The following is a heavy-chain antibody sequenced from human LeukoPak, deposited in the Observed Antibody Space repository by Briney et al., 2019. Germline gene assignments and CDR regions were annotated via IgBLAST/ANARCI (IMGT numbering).Heavy chain of an antibody. V-gene: IGHV3-30*02. CDR2: IRYDGSNK. Sequence: GGSLRLSGAASRFTFSSYGMHWVRQAPGKGLEWVAFIRYDGSNKYYADSVKGRFTISRDNSKNTLYLQMNSLRAEDTAVYYCAKDLTPRLRFLEWFYMDVWGKGTTVTVSS. CDR3: AKDLTPRLRFLEWFYMDV. D-gene: IGHD3-3*01. J-gene: IGHJ6*03. CDR1: RFTFSSYG.